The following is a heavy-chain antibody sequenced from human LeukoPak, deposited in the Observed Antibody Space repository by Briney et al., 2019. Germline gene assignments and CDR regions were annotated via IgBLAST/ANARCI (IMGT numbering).Heavy chain of an antibody. J-gene: IGHJ5*01. D-gene: IGHD3/OR15-3a*01. Sequence: GGSLRLSCAVSGVTFRNFAMNWVRQSPGKGLERVSTVSASGGHTYYADSVKGRFSISRDNSKNTLYLRLNSLKADDTAVYYCAKMSDSWTGYYDNWFDSWGKGTLVTVSS. CDR2: VSASGGHT. V-gene: IGHV3-23*01. CDR1: GVTFRNFA. CDR3: AKMSDSWTGYYDNWFDS.